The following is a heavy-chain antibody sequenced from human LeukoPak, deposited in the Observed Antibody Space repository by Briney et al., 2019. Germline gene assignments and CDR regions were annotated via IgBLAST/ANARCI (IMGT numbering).Heavy chain of an antibody. D-gene: IGHD1-26*01. V-gene: IGHV4-31*03. CDR1: GGSISSGGYY. J-gene: IGHJ4*02. CDR2: IYYSGST. CDR3: AREEVGATGLDY. Sequence: SETLSLTCTVSGGSISSGGYYWSWIRQHPGKGLEWIGYIYYSGSTYYNPSLKSRVTISVDTSKNQFSLKLSSVTAADTAVYYCAREEVGATGLDYWGQGTLVTVSS.